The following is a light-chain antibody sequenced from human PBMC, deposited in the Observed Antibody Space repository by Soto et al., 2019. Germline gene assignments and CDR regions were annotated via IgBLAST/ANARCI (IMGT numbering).Light chain of an antibody. CDR1: QTIGSW. J-gene: IGKJ1*01. CDR2: DAS. Sequence: DIQMTQSPSTLSASVGDRVTITCRASQTIGSWLAWYQQKPGKAPNLLISDASSLENGVPSRFSGSGSGTEFTLTISSLKPDDSATYYCQQYSAFSTFGQGTKVDIK. CDR3: QQYSAFST. V-gene: IGKV1-5*01.